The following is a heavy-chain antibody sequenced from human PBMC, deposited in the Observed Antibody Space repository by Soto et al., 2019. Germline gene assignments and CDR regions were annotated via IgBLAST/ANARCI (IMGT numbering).Heavy chain of an antibody. V-gene: IGHV3-30-3*01. CDR3: ATSAGGPSYYYYPGMDV. D-gene: IGHD2-2*01. Sequence: GGPLRLSCAASGFIFRMYAMHWVRQAPVKGLEWIGTMSDEGNSEHYAEPAKGRCTISGDTSRDTLYLQMNTLTPNDTAVYYCATSAGGPSYYYYPGMDVWGQGPTVPVSS. J-gene: IGHJ6*02. CDR1: GFIFRMYA. CDR2: MSDEGNSE.